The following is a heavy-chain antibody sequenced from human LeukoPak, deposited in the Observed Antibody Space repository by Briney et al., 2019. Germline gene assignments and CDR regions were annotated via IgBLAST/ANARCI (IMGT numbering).Heavy chain of an antibody. CDR2: IYYSGST. Sequence: PSETLSLTCTVSGGSISSSSYYWGWIRQPPGKGLEWIGSIYYSGSTYYNPSLKSRVTISVDTSKNHFSLKLSSVTAADTAVYYCARQKGGTRNAFDIWGQGTMVTVSS. V-gene: IGHV4-39*01. J-gene: IGHJ3*02. D-gene: IGHD1-26*01. CDR3: ARQKGGTRNAFDI. CDR1: GGSISSSSYY.